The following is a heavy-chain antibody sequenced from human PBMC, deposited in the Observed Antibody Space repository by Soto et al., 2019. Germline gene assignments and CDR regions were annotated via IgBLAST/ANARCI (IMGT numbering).Heavy chain of an antibody. CDR3: ARGWAEAVAAAGTGTPYYYYYGMDV. Sequence: SETLSLTCAVYGGSFSGYYWSWIRQPPGKGLEWIGEINHSGSTNYNPSLKSRVTISVDTSKNQFSLKLSSVAAADTAVYYCARGWAEAVAAAGTGTPYYYYYGMDVWGQGTTVTVSS. D-gene: IGHD6-13*01. J-gene: IGHJ6*02. CDR2: INHSGST. V-gene: IGHV4-34*01. CDR1: GGSFSGYY.